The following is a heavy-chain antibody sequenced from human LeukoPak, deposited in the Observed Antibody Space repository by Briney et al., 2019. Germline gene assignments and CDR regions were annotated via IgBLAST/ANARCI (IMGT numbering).Heavy chain of an antibody. CDR2: IRYDGSNK. D-gene: IGHD7-27*01. CDR1: GFTFSSYG. CDR3: AKAPGDYYYFDY. V-gene: IGHV3-30*02. Sequence: GGSLRLSCAASGFTFSSYGMHWVRQAPGKGLEWVAFIRYDGSNKYYADSVKGRFTISRDNSKNTLYLQMNSLRAEDTAVYYCAKAPGDYYYFDYWGQGTLVTVSS. J-gene: IGHJ4*02.